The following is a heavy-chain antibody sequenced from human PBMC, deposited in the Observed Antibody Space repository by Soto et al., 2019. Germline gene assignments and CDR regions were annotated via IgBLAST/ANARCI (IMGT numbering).Heavy chain of an antibody. D-gene: IGHD3-22*01. CDR1: GGSISSYY. J-gene: IGHJ3*02. Sequence: PSETLSLTCTVSGGSISSYYWSWVRQPPGKGLEWIGYIYDSGSTNYNPSLKSRVTISVDTSKNQFSLKLSSVSAADTAVYYCARDRFGDYYDSSGLNPDAFDIWGQATMVTVSS. V-gene: IGHV4-59*13. CDR3: ARDRFGDYYDSSGLNPDAFDI. CDR2: IYDSGST.